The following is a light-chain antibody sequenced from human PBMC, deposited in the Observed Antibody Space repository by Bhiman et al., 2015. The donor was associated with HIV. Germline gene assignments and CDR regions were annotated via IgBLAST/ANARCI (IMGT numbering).Light chain of an antibody. Sequence: QSALTQPASVSGSPGQSITISCTGTGSDVGGYNHVSWYQQHPGKAPKLMIYDVTKRPSGVSNRFSGSKSANTASLTISGLQAEDEADYYCCSYAGSSTLVFGGGTELTVL. J-gene: IGLJ3*02. V-gene: IGLV2-23*02. CDR1: GSDVGGYNH. CDR2: DVT. CDR3: CSYAGSSTLV.